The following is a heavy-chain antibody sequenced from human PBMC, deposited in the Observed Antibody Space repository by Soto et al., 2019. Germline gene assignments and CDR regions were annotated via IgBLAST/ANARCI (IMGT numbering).Heavy chain of an antibody. D-gene: IGHD2-2*01. V-gene: IGHV4-30-2*01. CDR3: ARVPDY. Sequence: SETLSLTCVVSGGSISSVGYSWSWIRQPPGKCLEWIGYVYHIGIXXYSPSLKXXVTISIDRSKXRFSLXRRSVTAADTAVYYCARVPDYWCQGILVTVSS. CDR2: VYHIGIX. J-gene: IGHJ4*02. CDR1: GGSISSVGYS.